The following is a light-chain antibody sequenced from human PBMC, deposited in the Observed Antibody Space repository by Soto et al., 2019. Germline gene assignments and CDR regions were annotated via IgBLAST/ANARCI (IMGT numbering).Light chain of an antibody. J-gene: IGKJ4*01. Sequence: DIQMTQSPSSLSASVGDRVTITCQASHDISNYLNWYQQKPGKAPKLLIYDASNLETGVPSRFSGSGSRTDFTFTISRLQPEDIATYYCQKYDNLPTFGGGTKVEIK. CDR3: QKYDNLPT. V-gene: IGKV1-33*01. CDR1: HDISNY. CDR2: DAS.